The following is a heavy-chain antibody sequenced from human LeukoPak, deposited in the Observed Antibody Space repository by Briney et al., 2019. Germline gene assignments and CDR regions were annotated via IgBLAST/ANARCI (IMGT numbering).Heavy chain of an antibody. Sequence: KPSETLSLTCTVSGASISGTSYYWTWTRHHPRESLEWLGFIHFTGSVYYNPSLLSRLIISAEPSNNQMSLKLSSVTAADTAVYYRAAGGDIAKGGNYWGQGTQVTVSS. D-gene: IGHD5-18*01. CDR3: AAGGDIAKGGNY. J-gene: IGHJ4*02. V-gene: IGHV4-31*03. CDR2: IHFTGSV. CDR1: GASISGTSYY.